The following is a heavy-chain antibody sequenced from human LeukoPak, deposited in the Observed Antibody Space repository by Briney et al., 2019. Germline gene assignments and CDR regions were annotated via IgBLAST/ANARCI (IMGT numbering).Heavy chain of an antibody. J-gene: IGHJ6*03. Sequence: ASXKVSCXASGYTFTGYYMHWVRQAPGQGLEWMGWINPNSGGTNYAQKFQGRVTMTRDTSISTAYMELSRLRSDDTAVYYCARLTGSYYYYYMDVWGKGTTVTVSS. CDR1: GYTFTGYY. CDR2: INPNSGGT. V-gene: IGHV1-2*02. D-gene: IGHD1-1*01. CDR3: ARLTGSYYYYYMDV.